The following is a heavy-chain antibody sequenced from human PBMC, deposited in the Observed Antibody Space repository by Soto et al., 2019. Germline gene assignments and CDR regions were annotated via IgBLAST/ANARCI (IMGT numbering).Heavy chain of an antibody. V-gene: IGHV3-33*01. CDR1: GFTFSSYG. CDR2: IWYDGSNK. Sequence: VQLVESGGGVVQPGRSLGLSCAASGFTFSSYGMHWVRQAPGKGLEWVAVIWYDGSNKYYADSVKGRFTISRDNSKNTLYLQMNSLRAEDTAVYYCAREGGYSSGWYDYWGQGTLVTVSS. CDR3: AREGGYSSGWYDY. J-gene: IGHJ4*02. D-gene: IGHD6-19*01.